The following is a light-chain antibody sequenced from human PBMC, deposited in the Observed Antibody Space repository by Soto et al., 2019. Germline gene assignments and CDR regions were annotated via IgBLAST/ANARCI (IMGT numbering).Light chain of an antibody. J-gene: IGKJ1*01. Sequence: EIVLTQSPGTLSLSPGERATLSCRASQSVSSNYLAWYQQKPGQAPRLLIYGASSRATGIPDRFSGSGSGTDFTLNISRLEPEDFAVYYCQQYDSSPWTFGKGTKVEIK. CDR2: GAS. CDR1: QSVSSNY. CDR3: QQYDSSPWT. V-gene: IGKV3-20*01.